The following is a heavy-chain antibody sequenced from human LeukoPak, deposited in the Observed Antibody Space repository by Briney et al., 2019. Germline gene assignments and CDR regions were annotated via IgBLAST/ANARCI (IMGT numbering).Heavy chain of an antibody. J-gene: IGHJ3*02. CDR3: ARVYGSGYDFRGAFDI. CDR1: GGSLSTYY. Sequence: PSETLSLTCSVSGGSLSTYYWTWLRQPPGKGLEWIGYIYYSGSTNYNPSLKSRVIISVDTSKNQFSLKLSSVTAADTAVYYCARVYGSGYDFRGAFDIWGQGTMVTVSS. CDR2: IYYSGST. V-gene: IGHV4-59*01. D-gene: IGHD5-12*01.